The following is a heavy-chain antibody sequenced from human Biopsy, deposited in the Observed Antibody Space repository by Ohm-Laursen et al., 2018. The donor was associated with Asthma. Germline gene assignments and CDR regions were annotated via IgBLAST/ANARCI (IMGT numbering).Heavy chain of an antibody. V-gene: IGHV4-59*01. CDR2: SGNT. CDR1: GGSIKSSS. J-gene: IGHJ3*02. CDR3: ARLWDYYDSRAPGGDAFDI. Sequence: GTLSLTCSISGGSIKSSSWTWIRQPPGKGLEWIGYSGNTNYNPSLKSRVTISVDTSKNQVSLELRSVSSSDTAVYYCARLWDYYDSRAPGGDAFDIWGQGTMVSASS. D-gene: IGHD3-22*01.